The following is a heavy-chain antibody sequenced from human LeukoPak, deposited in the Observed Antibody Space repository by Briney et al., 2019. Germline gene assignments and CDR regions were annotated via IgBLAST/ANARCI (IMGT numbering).Heavy chain of an antibody. CDR2: INHSGST. CDR3: DRDWVVTMVRGNPQSGDY. J-gene: IGHJ4*02. CDR1: GGSFSGYY. D-gene: IGHD3-10*01. Sequence: SETLSLTCAVYGGSFSGYYWSWIRQPPGKGLEWIGEINHSGSTNYNPSLKSRVTISVDTSNNQFSLKLSSVTAADTAVYYCDRDWVVTMVRGNPQSGDYWGQGTLVTVSS. V-gene: IGHV4-34*01.